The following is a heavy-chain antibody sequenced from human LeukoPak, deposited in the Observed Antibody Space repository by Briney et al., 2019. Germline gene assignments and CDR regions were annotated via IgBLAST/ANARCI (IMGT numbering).Heavy chain of an antibody. CDR2: INKGATHM. V-gene: IGHV3-21*01. CDR1: QFSFSSYS. D-gene: IGHD3-22*01. CDR3: VRLWRNTDSSGYYYYYDY. J-gene: IGHJ4*02. Sequence: GGSLRLSCEASQFSFSSYSFNWVRQAPGQGLEWVSSINKGATHMYYADSMKGRFTVSRDDAKNSLYLQMNSLRAEDTAVYYCVRLWRNTDSSGYYYYYDYWGRGTLVTVSS.